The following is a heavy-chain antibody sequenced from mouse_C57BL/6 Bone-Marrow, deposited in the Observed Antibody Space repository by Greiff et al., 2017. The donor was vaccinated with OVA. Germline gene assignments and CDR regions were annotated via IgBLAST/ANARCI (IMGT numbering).Heavy chain of an antibody. Sequence: DVMLVESGGGLVQPGGSMKLSCVASGFTFSNYWMNWVRQSPEKGLEWVAQIRLKSDNYATHYAESVKGRFTISRDDSKSSVYLQMNNLRAEDTGIYYCTVYGSSYYWYFDVWGTGTTVTVSS. CDR1: GFTFSNYW. CDR3: TVYGSSYYWYFDV. D-gene: IGHD1-1*01. J-gene: IGHJ1*03. CDR2: IRLKSDNYAT. V-gene: IGHV6-3*01.